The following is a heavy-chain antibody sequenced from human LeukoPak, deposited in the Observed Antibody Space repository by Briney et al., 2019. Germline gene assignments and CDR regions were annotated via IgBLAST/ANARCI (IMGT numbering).Heavy chain of an antibody. Sequence: ASVKVSCKASGYTFTSYAMNWVRQAPGQGLEWMGWINTNTGNPTYAQGFTGRFVFSLDTSVSTAYLQISSLKAEDTAVYYCARHSHQSYYYYMDVWGKGTTVTVSS. J-gene: IGHJ6*03. CDR3: ARHSHQSYYYYMDV. CDR2: INTNTGNP. D-gene: IGHD4-11*01. V-gene: IGHV7-4-1*02. CDR1: GYTFTSYA.